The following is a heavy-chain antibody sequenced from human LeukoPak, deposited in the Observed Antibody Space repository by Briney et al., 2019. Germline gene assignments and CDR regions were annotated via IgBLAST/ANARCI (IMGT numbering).Heavy chain of an antibody. CDR3: ARRLRDAFDI. D-gene: IGHD3-10*01. CDR2: INHSGST. V-gene: IGHV4-34*01. CDR1: GGSFSGHY. J-gene: IGHJ3*02. Sequence: SETLSLTCAVYGGSFSGHYWSWIRQPPGKGLEWIGEINHSGSTNYNPSLKSRVTISVDTSKNQFSLKLSSVTAADTAVYYCARRLRDAFDIWGQGTMVTVSS.